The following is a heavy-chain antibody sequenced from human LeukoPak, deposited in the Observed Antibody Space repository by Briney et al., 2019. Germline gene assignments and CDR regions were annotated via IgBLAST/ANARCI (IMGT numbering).Heavy chain of an antibody. J-gene: IGHJ6*03. CDR2: IRYDGSNK. CDR1: GFTFSSYG. CDR3: AKVHGSGSHYYYYYVGV. D-gene: IGHD3-10*01. Sequence: GGSLRLSCAASGFTFSSYGMHWVRQAPGKGLEWVAFIRYDGSNKYYADSVKGRFTISRDNSKNTLYLQMNSLRAEDTAVYYCAKVHGSGSHYYYYYVGVWGKGTTVTISS. V-gene: IGHV3-30*02.